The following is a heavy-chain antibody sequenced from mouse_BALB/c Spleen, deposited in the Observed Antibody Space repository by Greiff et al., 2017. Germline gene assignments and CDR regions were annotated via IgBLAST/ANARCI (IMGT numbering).Heavy chain of an antibody. Sequence: VQLKQSGAELVKPGASVKLSCTASGFNIKDTYMHWVKQRPEQGLEWIGRIDPANGNTKYDPKFQGKATITADTSSNTAYLQLSSLTSEDTAVYYCATYRYDALFAYWGQGTLVTVSA. CDR2: IDPANGNT. D-gene: IGHD2-14*01. J-gene: IGHJ3*01. CDR1: GFNIKDTY. V-gene: IGHV14-3*02. CDR3: ATYRYDALFAY.